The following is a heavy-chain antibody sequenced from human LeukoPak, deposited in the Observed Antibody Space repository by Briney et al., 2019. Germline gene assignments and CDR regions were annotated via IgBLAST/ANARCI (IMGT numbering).Heavy chain of an antibody. Sequence: GGSLRLSCAVSGFTFSSAAMSWVRQAPGKGLEWVSGISGTGGTTYHADSVKGRFTISRDNSKNTVYLQMNSLGAEDTAVYYCAKKDSSWNLLNYYYYMDVWGKGTTVTVSS. J-gene: IGHJ6*03. CDR1: GFTFSSAA. V-gene: IGHV3-23*01. CDR3: AKKDSSWNLLNYYYYMDV. CDR2: ISGTGGTT. D-gene: IGHD6-13*01.